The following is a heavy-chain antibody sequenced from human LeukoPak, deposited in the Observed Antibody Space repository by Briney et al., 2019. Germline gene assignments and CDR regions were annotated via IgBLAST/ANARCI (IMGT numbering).Heavy chain of an antibody. CDR1: GFTFDDYA. CDR3: AKDWSYYYDSSGFFDY. V-gene: IGHV3-9*01. Sequence: PGGSLRLSCAASGFTFDDYAMHWVRQAPGKGLEWVSGISWNSDTIGYADSVKGRFTISRDNAKNSLYLQMTSLRAEDTALYYCAKDWSYYYDSSGFFDYWGQGTLVTVSS. D-gene: IGHD3-22*01. J-gene: IGHJ4*02. CDR2: ISWNSDTI.